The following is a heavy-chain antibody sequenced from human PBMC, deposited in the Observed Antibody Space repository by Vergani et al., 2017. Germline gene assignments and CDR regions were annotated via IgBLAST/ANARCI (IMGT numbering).Heavy chain of an antibody. CDR3: AGENVVNARIFDF. Sequence: QVQLQESGPGLVKPSQTLSLTCTVSGYSLSSSDYYWCWIRQRSDKGLEWAGHIFRSGTTYYNPSLKSRLIMSVETSKNQFFLTLTSVTAADTAMYYCAGENVVNARIFDFWGQGTLVTVSS. CDR2: IFRSGTT. CDR1: GYSLSSSDYY. J-gene: IGHJ4*02. D-gene: IGHD2-21*01. V-gene: IGHV4-31*03.